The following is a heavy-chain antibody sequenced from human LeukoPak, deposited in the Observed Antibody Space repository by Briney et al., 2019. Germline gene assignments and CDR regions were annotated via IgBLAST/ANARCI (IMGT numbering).Heavy chain of an antibody. CDR1: GYSISSSYY. CDR3: ARRRLGEFFDY. V-gene: IGHV4-61*02. D-gene: IGHD3-16*01. CDR2: IFTSGST. J-gene: IGHJ4*02. Sequence: SETLSLTCTVSGYSISSSYYWGWIRQPAGKGLEWIGRIFTSGSTNYNPSLKSRVSISVNTSKNQFSLKLSSVTAADTAVYYCARRRLGEFFDYWGQGTLVTVSS.